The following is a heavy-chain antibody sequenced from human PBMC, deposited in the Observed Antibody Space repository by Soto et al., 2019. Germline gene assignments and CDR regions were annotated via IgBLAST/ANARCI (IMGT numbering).Heavy chain of an antibody. J-gene: IGHJ5*02. D-gene: IGHD3-16*01. CDR2: MNTNNGKT. V-gene: IGHV1-8*01. CDR1: GYMFTSYD. CDR3: AKDFGGLYNWFDP. Sequence: QVQLVQSGAEVKKPGASVKVSCRASGYMFTSYDINWVRQAAGQGLEWLGRMNTNNGKTDYAQKFQGRLTMTRDTSISTVYMELSSLTSEDTAVYYCAKDFGGLYNWFDPWGQGTLVTVSS.